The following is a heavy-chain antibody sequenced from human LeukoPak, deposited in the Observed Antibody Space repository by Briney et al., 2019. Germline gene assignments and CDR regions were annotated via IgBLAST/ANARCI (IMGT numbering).Heavy chain of an antibody. CDR1: GGSFSGYH. V-gene: IGHV4-34*01. CDR2: INHSGYT. CDR3: ARDPKIAVAGVIDAFDI. D-gene: IGHD6-19*01. J-gene: IGHJ3*02. Sequence: SETLSLTCAVYGGSFSGYHWTWIRQPPGKGLEWIGEINHSGYTNYNPSVQSRVTISVDTSKTQFSLKLSSVTAADTAVYYCARDPKIAVAGVIDAFDIWGQGTMVTVSS.